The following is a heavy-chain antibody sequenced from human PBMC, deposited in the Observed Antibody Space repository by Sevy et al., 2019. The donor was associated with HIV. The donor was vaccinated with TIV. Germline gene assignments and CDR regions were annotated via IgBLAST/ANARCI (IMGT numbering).Heavy chain of an antibody. CDR3: TRVEGAADWGMDV. CDR1: GFTFGDYT. V-gene: IGHV3-49*04. Sequence: GGSLRLSCTPSGFTFGDYTMTWVRLAPGKGLEWVAFISGKPYGGTTEYAASVKGRFSISRDDSKSIAYLQMNSLKIEDTGVYYCTRVEGAADWGMDVWGQGTTVTVSS. D-gene: IGHD1-26*01. CDR2: ISGKPYGGTT. J-gene: IGHJ6*02.